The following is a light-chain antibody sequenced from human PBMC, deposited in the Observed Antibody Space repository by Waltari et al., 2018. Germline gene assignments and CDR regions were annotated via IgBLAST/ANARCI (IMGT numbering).Light chain of an antibody. J-gene: IGLJ3*02. CDR1: SGHSSYA. Sequence: QLVLTQSPSASASLGASVKLTCTLSSGHSSYAIAWHQQQPEKGPRYLMKLNSDGSHSKGDGSPYRFSGSSSGAERSLTISNLQSEDEADYYCQSWGTGIPWVFGGGTKLTVL. V-gene: IGLV4-69*01. CDR2: LNSDGSH. CDR3: QSWGTGIPWV.